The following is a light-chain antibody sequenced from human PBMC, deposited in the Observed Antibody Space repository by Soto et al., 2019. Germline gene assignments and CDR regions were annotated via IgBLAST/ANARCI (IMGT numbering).Light chain of an antibody. CDR2: AAS. Sequence: DIQMTQSPSSLSASVGDRVTLTCRASLSINTFLNWYQQKPGKAPQLLIYAASSLRSGVPSRFSGSRSGSDFTLTISNLQPEDFVTFICQQSYSPPYTFGQGTKLEIK. V-gene: IGKV1-39*01. J-gene: IGKJ2*01. CDR1: LSINTF. CDR3: QQSYSPPYT.